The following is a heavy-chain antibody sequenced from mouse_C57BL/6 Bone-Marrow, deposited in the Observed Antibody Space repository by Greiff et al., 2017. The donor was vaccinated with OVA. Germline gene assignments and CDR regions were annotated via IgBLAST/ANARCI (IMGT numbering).Heavy chain of an antibody. J-gene: IGHJ4*01. CDR1: GYTFTSYW. D-gene: IGHD2-4*01. CDR2: IYPGNSDT. Sequence: VQLQQSGTVLARPGASVKMSCKTSGYTFTSYWMHWVKQRPGQGLEWIGAIYPGNSDTSYNQKFKGKAKLTAVTSASTAYMELSSLTNEDSAVYYCTRDEGLRHAMDYWGQGTSVTVSS. V-gene: IGHV1-5*01. CDR3: TRDEGLRHAMDY.